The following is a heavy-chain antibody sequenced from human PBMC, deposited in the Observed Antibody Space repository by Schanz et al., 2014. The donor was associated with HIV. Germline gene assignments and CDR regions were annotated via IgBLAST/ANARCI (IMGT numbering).Heavy chain of an antibody. Sequence: EVQLLESGGGLVQPGGSLRLSCVASGFTLSSYAMSWVRQAPGKGLEWVSGMRGSDDSTFYADSVKGRFTISRDNSKKTLYLQMNSLRAEDTAVYYCARGEAITYYYHYYGMDVWGQGTTVTVSS. D-gene: IGHD1-20*01. V-gene: IGHV3-23*01. CDR1: GFTLSSYA. CDR3: ARGEAITYYYHYYGMDV. J-gene: IGHJ6*02. CDR2: MRGSDDST.